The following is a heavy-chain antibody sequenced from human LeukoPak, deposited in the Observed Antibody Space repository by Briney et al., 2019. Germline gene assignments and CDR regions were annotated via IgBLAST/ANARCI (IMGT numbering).Heavy chain of an antibody. J-gene: IGHJ4*02. Sequence: GGSLRLSCAASGFTFSSYGMHWVRQAPAKGLEWVAFIRYDGSNKYYADSVKGRFTISRDNSKNTLYLQMNSLRAEDTAVYYCAKGIVGATRVRYYFDYWGQGTLVTVSS. CDR2: IRYDGSNK. CDR3: AKGIVGATRVRYYFDY. D-gene: IGHD1-26*01. CDR1: GFTFSSYG. V-gene: IGHV3-30*02.